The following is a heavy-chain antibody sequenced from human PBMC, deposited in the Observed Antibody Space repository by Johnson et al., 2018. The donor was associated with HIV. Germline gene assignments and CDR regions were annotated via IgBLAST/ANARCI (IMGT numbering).Heavy chain of an antibody. J-gene: IGHJ3*02. Sequence: QVQLVESGGGLVKPGGSLRLSCAASGFTFSSMHWDRQAPGKGLEWVAVISKDGANNYHADSVKGRFTISRDNSKNTLYLQMNSLRAEDTAVYYCARDPGRYCSGGSCYVEDAFDIWGQGTMVTVSS. CDR1: GFTFSS. V-gene: IGHV3-30*14. D-gene: IGHD2-15*01. CDR3: ARDPGRYCSGGSCYVEDAFDI. CDR2: ISKDGANN.